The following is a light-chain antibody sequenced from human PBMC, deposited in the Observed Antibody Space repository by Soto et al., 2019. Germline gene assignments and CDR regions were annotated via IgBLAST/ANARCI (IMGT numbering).Light chain of an antibody. CDR1: QSLLHKNGFNY. CDR3: MQARQTIT. J-gene: IGKJ5*01. CDR2: MAS. Sequence: DIVLTQSPLSLPVTPGEPSSISCRSSQSLLHKNGFNYLNWYVQKPGQSPQLLIKMASRRASGVPDRFSGSGSGTDFTLKISRVEAGDVGIYYCMQARQTITCGQGTRLE. V-gene: IGKV2-28*01.